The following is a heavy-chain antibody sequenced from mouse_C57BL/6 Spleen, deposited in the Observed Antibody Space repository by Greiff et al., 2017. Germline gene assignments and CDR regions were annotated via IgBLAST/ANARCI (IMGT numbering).Heavy chain of an antibody. J-gene: IGHJ2*01. CDR2: IHPNIGST. CDR3: ARSDLTGTRGYYFDY. V-gene: IGHV1-64*01. Sequence: QVQLQQPGAELVKPGASVKLSCKASGYTFTSYWMHWVKQRPGQGLEWIGMIHPNIGSTNYNEKFKSKATLTVDKSSSTAYMQLSSLTSEDSAVYYCARSDLTGTRGYYFDYWGQGTTLTVSS. D-gene: IGHD4-1*01. CDR1: GYTFTSYW.